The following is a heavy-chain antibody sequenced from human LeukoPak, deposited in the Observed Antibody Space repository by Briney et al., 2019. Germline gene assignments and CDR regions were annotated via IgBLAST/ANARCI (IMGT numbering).Heavy chain of an antibody. Sequence: ASVKVSCKASGYTFTSYYMHWVGQAPGQGLEWMGIINPSGGSTSYAQKFQGRVTMTRDTSTSTVYMELSSLRSEDTAVYYCARDSVLGDFDYWGQGTLVTVSS. D-gene: IGHD3-16*01. J-gene: IGHJ4*02. CDR2: INPSGGST. CDR3: ARDSVLGDFDY. CDR1: GYTFTSYY. V-gene: IGHV1-46*01.